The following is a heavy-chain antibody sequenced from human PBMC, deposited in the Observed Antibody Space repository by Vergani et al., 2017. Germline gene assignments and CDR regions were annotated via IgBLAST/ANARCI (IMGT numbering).Heavy chain of an antibody. V-gene: IGHV4-30-4*01. J-gene: IGHJ5*02. CDR2: IYYSGST. D-gene: IGHD3-22*01. CDR3: ARWAGGITMIPSGGFDP. Sequence: QVQLRQWGAGLVKPSETLSLTCGIYGDSLRGHYWSWIRQSPGKGLEWIGYIYYSGSTYYNPSLKSRVTISVDTSKNQFSLKLSSVTAADTAVYYCARWAGGITMIPSGGFDPWGQGTLVTVSS. CDR1: GDSLRGHY.